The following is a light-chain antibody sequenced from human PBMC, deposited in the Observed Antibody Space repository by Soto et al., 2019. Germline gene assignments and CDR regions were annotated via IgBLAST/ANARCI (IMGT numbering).Light chain of an antibody. J-gene: IGLJ1*01. V-gene: IGLV2-23*01. Sequence: QSALTQPASVSGSPGQSITISCTGTISDIETYNLVSWYQQYPGKAPKLLIYEDSKRPSGVSDRFSGSKSVNTASLTIYGLQAEDEADYHCCSFAGRNTVVFGAGTKVTVL. CDR1: ISDIETYNL. CDR3: CSFAGRNTVV. CDR2: EDS.